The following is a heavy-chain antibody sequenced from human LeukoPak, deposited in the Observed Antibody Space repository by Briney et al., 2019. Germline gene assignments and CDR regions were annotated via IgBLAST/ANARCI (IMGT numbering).Heavy chain of an antibody. D-gene: IGHD3-16*02. V-gene: IGHV3-23*01. CDR3: AKDWGSYRWYFDY. Sequence: GGPLRPSCAASGFTFSSYAMSWVRQAPGKGLEWVSAISGSGGSTYYADSVKGRFTISRDNSKNTLYLQMNSLRAEDTAVYYCAKDWGSYRWYFDYWGQGTLVTVSS. J-gene: IGHJ4*02. CDR1: GFTFSSYA. CDR2: ISGSGGST.